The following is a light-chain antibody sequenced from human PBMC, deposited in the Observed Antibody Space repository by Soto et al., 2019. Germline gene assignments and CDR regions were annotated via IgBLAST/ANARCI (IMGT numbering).Light chain of an antibody. Sequence: QSALTQPASVSGSPGQSITISCTGTSSDIGGYNYVSWYQQYPGKAPKLMIYGVSNRPSGISNRFSGSKSGYTASLTISGLQAEDEADYYCCSYAASNTFVFGTGTKLTVL. CDR1: SSDIGGYNY. CDR2: GVS. V-gene: IGLV2-14*01. J-gene: IGLJ1*01. CDR3: CSYAASNTFV.